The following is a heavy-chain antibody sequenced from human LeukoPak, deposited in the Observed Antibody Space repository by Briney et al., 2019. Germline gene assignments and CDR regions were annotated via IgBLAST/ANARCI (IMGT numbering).Heavy chain of an antibody. D-gene: IGHD1-14*01. CDR2: IYYSGST. V-gene: IGHV4-39*07. Sequence: SETLSLTCTVSGGSISSSSYYWGWIRQPPGKGLEWIGSIYYSGSTYYNASLKSRVTISVDTSKNQFSLKGSSVTAADTAVYYCARVPQYYYYYMDVWGKGTTVTVSS. CDR3: ARVPQYYYYYMDV. CDR1: GGSISSSSYY. J-gene: IGHJ6*03.